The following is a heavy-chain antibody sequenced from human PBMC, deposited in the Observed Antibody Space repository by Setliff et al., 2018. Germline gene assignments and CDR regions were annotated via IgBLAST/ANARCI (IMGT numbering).Heavy chain of an antibody. J-gene: IGHJ4*02. V-gene: IGHV1-46*01. D-gene: IGHD6-13*01. CDR3: VRGGLAAAGKKGVFEH. CDR2: IHTGGGSA. Sequence: ASVKVSCKTSGYSFTGYYMHWVRQAPGQGLEWMGIIHTGGGSASIVDQFQGRVTMTRDTSTSTVYLELNSLRSDDTAVYYCVRGGLAAAGKKGVFEHWGQGTLVTVSS. CDR1: GYSFTGYY.